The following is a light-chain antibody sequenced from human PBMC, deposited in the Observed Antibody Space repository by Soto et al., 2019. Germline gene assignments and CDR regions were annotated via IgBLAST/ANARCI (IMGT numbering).Light chain of an antibody. J-gene: IGKJ5*01. CDR3: QQYNNWPIT. V-gene: IGKV3-15*01. CDR1: QSVSSN. CDR2: GAS. Sequence: EVVMTQSPATLSVSPGERATLSCRASQSVSSNLAWYQQKPGQAPRLLIYGASTKDTGIPARFSGNGSGTEFTFTISSLQSEDFAVYYCQQYNNWPITFGQGTRREIK.